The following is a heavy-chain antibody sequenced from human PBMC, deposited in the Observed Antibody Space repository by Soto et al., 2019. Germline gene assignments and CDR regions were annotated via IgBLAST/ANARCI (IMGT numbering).Heavy chain of an antibody. V-gene: IGHV4-39*01. J-gene: IGHJ4*02. CDR1: GGSISSSSYY. D-gene: IGHD6-19*01. CDR3: AGHLQWLVQPGFDY. CDR2: IHYSGST. Sequence: QLQLQESGPGLVKPSETLSLTCTVSGGSISSSSYYWGWIHQPPGKGLEWIGSIHYSGSTYYNPSPKSRITISVATSKTQFSLKLSSVTAADPAVYYCAGHLQWLVQPGFDYWGQGTLVTVSS.